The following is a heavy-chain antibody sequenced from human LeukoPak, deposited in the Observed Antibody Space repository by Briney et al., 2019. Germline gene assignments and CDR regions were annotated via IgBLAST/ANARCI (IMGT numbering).Heavy chain of an antibody. V-gene: IGHV3-9*01. CDR3: AKDGWDTGVIVLNYFDY. CDR2: ISWNSGSI. D-gene: IGHD3-16*02. J-gene: IGHJ4*02. Sequence: GGSLRLSCAASGFTFDDYAMHWVRQAPGKGLEWVSGISWNSGSIGYADSVKGRFTISRDNAKNSLYLQMNSLRAEDTALCYCAKDGWDTGVIVLNYFDYWGQGTLVTVSS. CDR1: GFTFDDYA.